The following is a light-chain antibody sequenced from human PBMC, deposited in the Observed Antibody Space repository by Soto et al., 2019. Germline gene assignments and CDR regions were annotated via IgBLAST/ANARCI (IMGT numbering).Light chain of an antibody. Sequence: EIVMTQSPVTLSVSPGERATLSCRASQSVSSNLAWYQQKPGQAPRLLIYGASTRATGVPARFSGSGSGTEFTLTISSLQSEDSAVYYCQQYKNWLALTFGGGTKVDIK. V-gene: IGKV3-15*01. CDR2: GAS. J-gene: IGKJ4*01. CDR3: QQYKNWLALT. CDR1: QSVSSN.